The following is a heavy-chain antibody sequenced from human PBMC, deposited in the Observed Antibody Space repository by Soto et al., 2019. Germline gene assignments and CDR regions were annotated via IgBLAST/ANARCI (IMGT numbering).Heavy chain of an antibody. D-gene: IGHD5-12*01. CDR1: GFTFSSYS. CDR2: ISSSSSYI. Sequence: EVQLVESGGGLVKPGGSLRLSCAASGFTFSSYSMNWVRQAPGKGLEWVSSISSSSSYIYYADSVKGRFTISRDNAKNSLYLQMNSLRAEDTAVYYCARVYSGYDYPNYWGQGTLVTVSS. CDR3: ARVYSGYDYPNY. J-gene: IGHJ4*02. V-gene: IGHV3-21*01.